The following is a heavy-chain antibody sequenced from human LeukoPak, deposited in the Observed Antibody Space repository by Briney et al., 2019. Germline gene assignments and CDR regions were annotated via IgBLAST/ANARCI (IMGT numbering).Heavy chain of an antibody. Sequence: PGGSLGLSCAASGFTVSSNYMSWVRQAPGKGLEWVSLIYSGGSTYHADSVKGRFTISRDNSKNTLYLQMNSLRADDTAVYYCARGLYASGSCNFDYWGQGTLVTVSS. CDR1: GFTVSSNY. CDR3: ARGLYASGSCNFDY. J-gene: IGHJ4*02. V-gene: IGHV3-53*01. D-gene: IGHD3-10*01. CDR2: IYSGGST.